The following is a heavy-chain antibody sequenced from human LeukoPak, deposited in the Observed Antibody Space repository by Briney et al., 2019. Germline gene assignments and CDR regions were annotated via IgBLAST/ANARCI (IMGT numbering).Heavy chain of an antibody. Sequence: KSGGSLRLSCAASGFTFSDYNMGWMRQAPGRGLEWVSYTRNRGNNMFYADSVKGRFTLSRDNAKYSVYLQMSIRREEKAAEYCSARRIAGDGSHAFDIWGQGTMVTVSS. D-gene: IGHD6-19*01. CDR2: TRNRGNNM. V-gene: IGHV3-11*01. CDR1: GFTFSDYN. J-gene: IGHJ3*02. CDR3: ARRIAGDGSHAFDI.